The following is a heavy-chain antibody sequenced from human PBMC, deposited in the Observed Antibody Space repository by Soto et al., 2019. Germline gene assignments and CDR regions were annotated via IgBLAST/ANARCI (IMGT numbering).Heavy chain of an antibody. D-gene: IGHD3-22*01. CDR2: IYHSGST. V-gene: IGHV4-30-2*01. CDR1: GGSISSGGYS. J-gene: IGHJ6*02. Sequence: QLQLQESGSGRVKPSQTLSLTCAVSGGSISSGGYSWSWIRQPPGKGLEWIGYIYHSGSTYYNPSFKSLVTILVDRSTIQFSLNLSSVTDADTAVYYCAGSVYYINSGMDVWGQGITVTFS. CDR3: AGSVYYINSGMDV.